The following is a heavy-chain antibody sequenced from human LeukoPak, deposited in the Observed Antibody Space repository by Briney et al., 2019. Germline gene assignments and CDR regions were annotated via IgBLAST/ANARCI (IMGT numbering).Heavy chain of an antibody. CDR1: GGSISSGGYS. CDR2: IYHSGST. CDR3: ARVFSSGRNMDY. J-gene: IGHJ4*02. Sequence: SETLSLTCAVSGGSISSGGYSWRWIRQPPGKGLEWIGYIYHSGSTYYNPSLKSRVTISVDRSKNQFSLKLSSVTAADTAVYYCARVFSSGRNMDYWGQGTLVTVSS. V-gene: IGHV4-30-2*01. D-gene: IGHD6-19*01.